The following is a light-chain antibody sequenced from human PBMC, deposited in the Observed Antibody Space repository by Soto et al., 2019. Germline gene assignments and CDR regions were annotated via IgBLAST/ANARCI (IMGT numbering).Light chain of an antibody. Sequence: QSELTQPPSVSGAPGQRVTISCTGSSSNVGAGSDVHWYQHLPGTAPKLLIYRNNYRPSGVPDRFSGSNSGTSASLAITGLQAEDEADYYCQSFDRVLSASVLGTGTKLTVL. CDR2: RNN. CDR1: SSNVGAGSD. J-gene: IGLJ1*01. CDR3: QSFDRVLSASV. V-gene: IGLV1-40*01.